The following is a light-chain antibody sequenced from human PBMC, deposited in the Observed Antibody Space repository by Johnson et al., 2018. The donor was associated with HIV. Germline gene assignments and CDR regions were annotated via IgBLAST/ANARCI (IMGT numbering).Light chain of an antibody. CDR2: SSN. CDR1: SSNIGSNT. J-gene: IGLJ1*01. Sequence: QSVLTQPPSASGTPGQRVTISCSGGSSNIGSNTVNWYQQLPGTAPKLLVYSSNQRPSGVPDRFPGSKSGTSASLALSGLQSEDEAEYTCAAWDDSLNGYVFGTGTRVTVL. CDR3: AAWDDSLNGYV. V-gene: IGLV1-44*01.